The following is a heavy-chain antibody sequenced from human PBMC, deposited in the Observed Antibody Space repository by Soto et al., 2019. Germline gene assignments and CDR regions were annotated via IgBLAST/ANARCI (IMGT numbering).Heavy chain of an antibody. Sequence: GGSLRLSCAASGFTFSNYAMTWVRQGPEKGLEWVSGISGSGGRSYYADSVKGRFTISRDNSKSTLYLQMNSLRAEDTAVYYCAKAYFVWSSEQPYYFDYWGQGTLVTVS. V-gene: IGHV3-23*01. CDR1: GFTFSNYA. CDR3: AKAYFVWSSEQPYYFDY. J-gene: IGHJ4*02. CDR2: ISGSGGRS. D-gene: IGHD3-16*01.